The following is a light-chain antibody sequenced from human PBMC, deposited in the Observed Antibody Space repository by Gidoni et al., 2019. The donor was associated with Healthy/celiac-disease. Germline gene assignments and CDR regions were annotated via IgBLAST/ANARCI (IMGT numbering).Light chain of an antibody. V-gene: IGKV1-39*01. J-gene: IGKJ1*01. CDR1: QSISSY. CDR3: PQSYSTPRT. CDR2: ASS. Sequence: DIQMTQSPSSLSASVGDRVTITCRATQSISSYLNWYQQKPGDAHKLLIYASSSLQRGVPSRFSGSCSATDFTLTISLLQPEVFATYYCPQSYSTPRTFGQGTKVEIK.